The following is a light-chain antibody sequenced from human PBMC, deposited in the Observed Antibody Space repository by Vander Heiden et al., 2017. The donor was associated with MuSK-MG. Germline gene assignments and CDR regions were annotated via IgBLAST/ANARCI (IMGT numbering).Light chain of an antibody. CDR3: QQDKNWPPLT. CDR2: GAS. CDR1: QSVSSN. J-gene: IGKJ4*01. V-gene: IGKV3-15*01. Sequence: EIVMTQSPASLSVSPGKRATFSCGASQSVSSNLAWYQQKPGQAPRLLIYGASTRVTGIPARFSGSGYGKEFNLTISSRQSEDFAVYYCQQDKNWPPLTFGGGTKVEIK.